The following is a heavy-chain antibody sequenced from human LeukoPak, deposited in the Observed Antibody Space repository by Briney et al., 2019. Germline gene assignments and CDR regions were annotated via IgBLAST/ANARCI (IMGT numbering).Heavy chain of an antibody. D-gene: IGHD3-3*01. CDR3: ARRAHDFWSGYHQKLGAKPYGMDV. Sequence: SVKVSCKASGGTFSSYAISWVRQAPGQGLEWMGGIIPIFGTANYAQKFQGRVTITADESTSTAYMELSSLRSEDTAVYYCARRAHDFWSGYHQKLGAKPYGMDVWGQGTTVTVSS. CDR2: IIPIFGTA. V-gene: IGHV1-69*01. J-gene: IGHJ6*02. CDR1: GGTFSSYA.